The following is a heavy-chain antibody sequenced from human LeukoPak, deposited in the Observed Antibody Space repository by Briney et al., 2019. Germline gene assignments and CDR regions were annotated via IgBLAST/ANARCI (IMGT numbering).Heavy chain of an antibody. D-gene: IGHD3-10*02. V-gene: IGHV3-23*01. CDR2: ITGSTTWT. Sequence: PGGSLRLSCEASGFTFGNFCMTWVRQAPGKGLQWVSGITGSTTWTYYAASVKGRFTVSRDNSQNTLHLQMNSLRADDTAVYYCARERVSSGTGYFDLWGRGTLVTVSS. CDR1: GFTFGNFC. CDR3: ARERVSSGTGYFDL. J-gene: IGHJ2*01.